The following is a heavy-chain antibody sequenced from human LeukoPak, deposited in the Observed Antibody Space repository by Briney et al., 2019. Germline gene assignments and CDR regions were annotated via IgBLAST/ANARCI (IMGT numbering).Heavy chain of an antibody. J-gene: IGHJ4*02. CDR1: GFTFSSYS. CDR3: AMEAGGIAARY. D-gene: IGHD6-6*01. Sequence: GGSLRLSCAASGFTFSSYSMNWVRQAPGKGLEWVSYISSSSSTIYYADSVKGRFTISRDNAKNSLYLQMNSLRAEDTAVYYCAMEAGGIAARYWGQGTLVTVSS. V-gene: IGHV3-48*01. CDR2: ISSSSSTI.